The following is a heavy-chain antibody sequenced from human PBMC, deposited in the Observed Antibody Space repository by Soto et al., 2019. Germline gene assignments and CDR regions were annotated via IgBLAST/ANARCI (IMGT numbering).Heavy chain of an antibody. J-gene: IGHJ4*02. V-gene: IGHV3-64D*06. CDR1: GFTFSYYA. CDR2: ISSNGGST. CDR3: VKDVGGNPIRVFDY. D-gene: IGHD2-15*01. Sequence: PGGSLRLSCSDSGFTFSYYAMHWVRQAPGKGLEYLSGISSNGGSTYYADSVKGRFTISRDNSKNTLYLQVSSLRPDDTAVYYCVKDVGGNPIRVFDYWGQGTLVTVSS.